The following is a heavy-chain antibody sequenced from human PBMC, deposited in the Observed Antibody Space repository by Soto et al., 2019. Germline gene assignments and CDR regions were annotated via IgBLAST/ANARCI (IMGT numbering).Heavy chain of an antibody. CDR3: ARYRDDFWSGYFRWFDP. CDR2: IYYSGST. J-gene: IGHJ5*02. CDR1: GGSISSYY. V-gene: IGHV4-59*01. Sequence: PSETLSLTCTVSGGSISSYYWSWIRQPPGKGLEWIGYIYYSGSTNYNPSLKSRVTISVDTFKNQFSLKLSSVTAADTAVYYCARYRDDFWSGYFRWFDPWGQGTLVTVSS. D-gene: IGHD3-3*01.